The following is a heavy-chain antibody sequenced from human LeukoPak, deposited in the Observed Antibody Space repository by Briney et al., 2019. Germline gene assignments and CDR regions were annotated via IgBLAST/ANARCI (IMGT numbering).Heavy chain of an antibody. CDR3: ARHNGFWSIDS. J-gene: IGHJ4*02. Sequence: ASETLSLTCAVSDYSISSGYYWGWIRQPPGKGLEWIGSIYQSGSTYYNPSLKSRVTISVDTSKNQFSLKLSSVTAADTAVYFCARHNGFWSIDSWGQGTLVTVSS. D-gene: IGHD3-3*01. CDR2: IYQSGST. CDR1: DYSISSGYY. V-gene: IGHV4-38-2*01.